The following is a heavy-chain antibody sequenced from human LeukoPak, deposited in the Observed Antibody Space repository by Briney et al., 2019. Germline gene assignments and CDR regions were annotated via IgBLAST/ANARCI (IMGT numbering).Heavy chain of an antibody. D-gene: IGHD2-21*02. CDR3: ARDLQCGGDCHYDAFDI. Sequence: PGGSLRLSCAASGFTFNSYWMNWVRQAPGKGLEWVANIKEDGSEKYYVDSLKGRFTISRDNAKKLLYLQMNSLRVEDTAVYYCARDLQCGGDCHYDAFDIWGQGTMVTVSS. CDR1: GFTFNSYW. J-gene: IGHJ3*02. V-gene: IGHV3-7*01. CDR2: IKEDGSEK.